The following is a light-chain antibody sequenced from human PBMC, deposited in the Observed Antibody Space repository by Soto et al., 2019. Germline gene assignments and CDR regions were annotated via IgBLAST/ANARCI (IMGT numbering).Light chain of an antibody. CDR1: QSVSSS. J-gene: IGKJ1*01. Sequence: EIVMTQSPATLSVSPGERATLSCRASQSVSSSLDWYQQKPGQAPRLLIYGASTRATGIPARFSGSGSGTEFTLTISSLQSEDFAVYYCQQSNNWWTFGQGTKVEVK. CDR3: QQSNNWWT. V-gene: IGKV3-15*01. CDR2: GAS.